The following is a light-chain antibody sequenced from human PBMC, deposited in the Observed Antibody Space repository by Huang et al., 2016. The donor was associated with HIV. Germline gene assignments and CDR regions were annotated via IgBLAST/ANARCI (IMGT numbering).Light chain of an antibody. CDR2: GAS. CDR1: QALRSY. CDR3: QQLSTSLT. Sequence: IQLTQSPSSLSASVGDRVTITCRASQALRSYLAWYQQKPGKAPKLLFYGASTLQSVVPSRFLGSGSGTEYSLTISSLQPEDFATYYCQQLSTSLTFGGGTKVEMK. J-gene: IGKJ4*01. V-gene: IGKV1-9*01.